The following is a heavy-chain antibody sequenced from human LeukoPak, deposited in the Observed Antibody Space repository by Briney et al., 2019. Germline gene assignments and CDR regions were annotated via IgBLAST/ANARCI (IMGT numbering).Heavy chain of an antibody. CDR1: GYPXDNFG. J-gene: IGHJ4*02. CDR2: MSAYNGNT. CDR3: ARDRLGGDLTGESLY. V-gene: IGHV1-18*01. D-gene: IGHD4-17*01. Sequence: ASVKVSCKASGYPXDNFGLTWVRQAPGQGLDWMGWMSAYNGNTHYAQKFRGRLTMTTDTSTTTAYLELRSLKSDDTAVYYCARDRLGGDLTGESLYWGQGTLVTVSS.